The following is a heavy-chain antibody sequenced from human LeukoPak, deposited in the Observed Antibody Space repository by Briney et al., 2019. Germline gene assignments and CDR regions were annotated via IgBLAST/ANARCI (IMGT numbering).Heavy chain of an antibody. Sequence: SETLSLTCAVYGGSFSGYYWSWIRQPPGKGLEWIGYIYYSGSTNYNPSLKSRVTISVDTSMNQFSLKLSSVTAADTAVYYCASGTLVYFDYWGRGTLVTVSS. CDR1: GGSFSGYY. D-gene: IGHD1-26*01. J-gene: IGHJ4*02. CDR3: ASGTLVYFDY. V-gene: IGHV4-59*01. CDR2: IYYSGST.